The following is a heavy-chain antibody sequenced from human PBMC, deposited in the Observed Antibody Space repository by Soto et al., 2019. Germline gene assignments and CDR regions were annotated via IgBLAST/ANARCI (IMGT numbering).Heavy chain of an antibody. D-gene: IGHD1-1*01. CDR3: ARVWLRGLERRFDY. J-gene: IGHJ4*02. CDR1: GGSFSGYY. V-gene: IGHV4-34*01. Sequence: SETLSLTCAVYGGSFSGYYWSWIRQPPGKGLEWIGEINHSGSTNYNPSLKSRVTISVDTSKNQFSLKLSSVTAADTAVYYCARVWLRGLERRFDYWGQGTLVTVSS. CDR2: INHSGST.